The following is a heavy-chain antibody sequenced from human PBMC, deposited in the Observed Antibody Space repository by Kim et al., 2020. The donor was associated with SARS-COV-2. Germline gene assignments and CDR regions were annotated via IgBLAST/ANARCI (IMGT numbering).Heavy chain of an antibody. Sequence: ASVKVSCKASGYTFTSYAMNWVRQAPGQGLEWMGWINTNTGNPTYAQGFTGRFVFSVDTSVSTAYLQISSLKAEDTAVYYCARDHCSGGRCHTPGDYYYYYGMDVWGQGTTVTVSS. CDR1: GYTFTSYA. CDR3: ARDHCSGGRCHTPGDYYYYYGMDV. D-gene: IGHD2-15*01. CDR2: INTNTGNP. V-gene: IGHV7-4-1*02. J-gene: IGHJ6*02.